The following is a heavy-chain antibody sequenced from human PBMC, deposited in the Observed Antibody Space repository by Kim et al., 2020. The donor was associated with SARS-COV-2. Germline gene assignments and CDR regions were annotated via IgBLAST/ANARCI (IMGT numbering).Heavy chain of an antibody. CDR1: GFTFSSYW. CDR3: AREGWLLPINYYYYGMDV. CDR2: IKQDGSEK. J-gene: IGHJ6*02. Sequence: GGSLRLSCAASGFTFSSYWMSWVRQAPGKGLEWVANIKQDGSEKYYVDSVKGRFTISRDNAKNSLYLQMNSLRAEDTAVYYCAREGWLLPINYYYYGMDVWGQGTTVTVSS. D-gene: IGHD3-22*01. V-gene: IGHV3-7*03.